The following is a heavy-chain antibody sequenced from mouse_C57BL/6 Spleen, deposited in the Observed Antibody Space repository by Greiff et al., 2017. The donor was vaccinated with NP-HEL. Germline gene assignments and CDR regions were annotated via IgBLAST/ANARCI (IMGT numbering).Heavy chain of an antibody. D-gene: IGHD1-1*01. CDR1: GFTFSSYA. J-gene: IGHJ4*01. Sequence: EVMLVESGEGLVKPGGSLKLSCAASGFTFSSYAMSWVRQTPETRLEWVAYISSGGDYLYYADTVKGRFTISRDNARNTLYLQMSSLKSEDTAMYYCTSVYGNYAMDYWGQGTSVTVSS. V-gene: IGHV5-9-1*02. CDR3: TSVYGNYAMDY. CDR2: ISSGGDYL.